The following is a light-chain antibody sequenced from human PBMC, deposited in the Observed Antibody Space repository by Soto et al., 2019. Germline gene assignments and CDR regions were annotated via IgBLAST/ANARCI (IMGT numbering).Light chain of an antibody. J-gene: IGKJ2*01. CDR1: QSISSTY. Sequence: SVLTQSPGTLSLFPGERATLSRRTSQSISSTYLAWYQQRPGQAPRLLIYAASSRATGIPDRFSGSGSGTDFTLTISRLEPEDFAVYYCQQYFGSLYTFGQGTKLEIK. CDR3: QQYFGSLYT. CDR2: AAS. V-gene: IGKV3-20*01.